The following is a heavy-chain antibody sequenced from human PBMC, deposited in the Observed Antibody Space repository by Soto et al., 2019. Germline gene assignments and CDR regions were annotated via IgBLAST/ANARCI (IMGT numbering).Heavy chain of an antibody. CDR1: GGSTSSSSYY. CDR3: ARHSYDIAAAGTEYYMDV. Sequence: QLQLQESGPGLVKPSETLSLTCTVSGGSTSSSSYYWGWIRQPPGKGLEWIGSIYYSGSTYYNPSLKSRVTISVDTSKNQFSLKLSSVTAADTAVYYCARHSYDIAAAGTEYYMDVWGKGTTVTVSS. V-gene: IGHV4-39*01. CDR2: IYYSGST. J-gene: IGHJ6*03. D-gene: IGHD6-13*01.